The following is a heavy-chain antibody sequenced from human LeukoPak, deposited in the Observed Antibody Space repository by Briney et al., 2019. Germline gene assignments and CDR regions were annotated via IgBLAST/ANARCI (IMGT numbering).Heavy chain of an antibody. CDR3: ARGGAFNYYGSGSYRSNWFDP. Sequence: SETLSLTCAVYGGSFSGYYWSWIRQPPGKGLEWIGEINHSGSTNYNPSLKSRVTISVDTSKNQFSLKLSSVTAADTAVYYCARGGAFNYYGSGSYRSNWFDPWGQGTLVTVSS. D-gene: IGHD3-10*01. J-gene: IGHJ5*02. V-gene: IGHV4-34*01. CDR2: INHSGST. CDR1: GGSFSGYY.